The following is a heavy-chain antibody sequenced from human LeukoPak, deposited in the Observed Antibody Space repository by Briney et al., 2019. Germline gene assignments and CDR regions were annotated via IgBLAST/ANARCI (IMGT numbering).Heavy chain of an antibody. CDR2: ISAYNGNT. CDR3: ARVPIVTTCFDY. D-gene: IGHD4-11*01. V-gene: IGHV1-18*01. J-gene: IGHJ4*02. Sequence: ASVKVSCKASGYTFTSYDISWVRQAPGQGLEWMGWISAYNGNTNYAQKLQGRVTMTTDTSTSTAYMELRSLRSDDTAVYYCARVPIVTTCFDYWGQGTLVTVSS. CDR1: GYTFTSYD.